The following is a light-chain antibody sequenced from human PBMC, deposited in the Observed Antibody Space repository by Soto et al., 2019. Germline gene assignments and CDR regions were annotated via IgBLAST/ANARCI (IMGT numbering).Light chain of an antibody. V-gene: IGKV3-15*01. J-gene: IGKJ1*01. CDR1: QSLNDN. Sequence: EIVMTQSPASLSVSPGERATLSCRASQSLNDNLAWYQQKPGQAPRLLIYRASTRATGVPARFSASGSGTEFTLTISSLQSEDSAVYYCHQYSNWPPWTFGPGTKVEI. CDR2: RAS. CDR3: HQYSNWPPWT.